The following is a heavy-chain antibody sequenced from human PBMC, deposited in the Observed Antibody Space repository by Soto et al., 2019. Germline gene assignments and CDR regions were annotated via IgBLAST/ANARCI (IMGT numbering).Heavy chain of an antibody. D-gene: IGHD3-22*01. CDR1: GFTFSDYY. J-gene: IGHJ1*01. CDR3: ARDRVESGYPEYFQH. V-gene: IGHV3-11*05. CDR2: ISSSRSYT. Sequence: GGSLRLSCAASGFTFSDYYMSWIRQAPGKGLEWVSYISSSRSYTNYADSVKGRFTISRDNAKNSLYLQMNSLRAEDTAVYYCARDRVESGYPEYFQHWGQGTRVTVSS.